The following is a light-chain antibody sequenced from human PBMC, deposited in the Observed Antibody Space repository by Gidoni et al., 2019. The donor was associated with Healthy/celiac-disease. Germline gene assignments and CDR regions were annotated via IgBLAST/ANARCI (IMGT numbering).Light chain of an antibody. J-gene: IGKJ3*01. V-gene: IGKV3-11*01. CDR3: QQRSNWPPRFT. CDR1: QSVSSY. CDR2: DAT. Sequence: EIVLTQSPATLSLSPGERATLSCRASQSVSSYLAWYQQKPGQAPRLLIYDATNTATGIPARFSGSGCGTDFTLTISSLEPEDFAVYYCQQRSNWPPRFTFGPGTKVDIK.